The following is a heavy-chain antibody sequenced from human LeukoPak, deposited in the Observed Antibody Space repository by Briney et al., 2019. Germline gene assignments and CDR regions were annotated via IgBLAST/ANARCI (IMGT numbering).Heavy chain of an antibody. V-gene: IGHV3-23*01. Sequence: GGSLRLSCTASGFTFSSYAMTWVRQAPGKGLEWVSSISGSGGDTYYADSVKGRFTISRDNSKNTLYLQMNNLRAEDTALYYCAKGSRGSYPHGGQGTLVTVSS. CDR1: GFTFSSYA. CDR2: ISGSGGDT. J-gene: IGHJ4*02. D-gene: IGHD3-16*02. CDR3: AKGSRGSYPH.